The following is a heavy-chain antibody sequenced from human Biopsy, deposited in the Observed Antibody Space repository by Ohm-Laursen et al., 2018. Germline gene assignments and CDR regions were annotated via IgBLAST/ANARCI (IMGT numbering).Heavy chain of an antibody. V-gene: IGHV3-15*01. D-gene: IGHD2-2*02. Sequence: SLRLPCTASGFTFSNAWMSWVRQAPGKGLEWVGRIRSKPDGGIAEYTAPVKGRFTISRDDSENTVFLQMTSLKTEDTAVYYCTTDLAGYCSSTSCYKAIEFDPWGQGTLVTVSS. CDR3: TTDLAGYCSSTSCYKAIEFDP. J-gene: IGHJ5*02. CDR1: GFTFSNAW. CDR2: IRSKPDGGIA.